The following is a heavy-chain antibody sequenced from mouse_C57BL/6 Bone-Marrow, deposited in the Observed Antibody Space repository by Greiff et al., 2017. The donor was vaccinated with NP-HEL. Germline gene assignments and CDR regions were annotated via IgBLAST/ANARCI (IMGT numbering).Heavy chain of an antibody. CDR2: ISYDGSN. D-gene: IGHD1-1*01. CDR3: VYGSSPFAY. J-gene: IGHJ3*01. Sequence: EVQVVESGPGLVKPSQSLSLTCSVTGYSITSGYYWNWIRQFPGNKLEWMGYISYDGSNNYNPSLKNRISITRDTSKNQFFLKLNSVTTEDTATYYCVYGSSPFAYWGQGTLVTVSA. CDR1: GYSITSGYY. V-gene: IGHV3-6*01.